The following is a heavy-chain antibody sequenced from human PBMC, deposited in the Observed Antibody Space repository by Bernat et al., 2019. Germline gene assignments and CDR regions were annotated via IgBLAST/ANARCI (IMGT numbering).Heavy chain of an antibody. CDR2: ISSSGSTI. D-gene: IGHD2-21*02. CDR1: GFTFSSYE. Sequence: EVQLVESGGGLVQPGGSLRLSCAASGFTFSSYEMNWVRQAPGKGLEWVSYISSSGSTIYYADSVKGRFTISRANAKNSLYLQMNSLRAEDTAVYYCARDWRCGGDCSPGIDYWGQGTLVTVSS. V-gene: IGHV3-48*03. J-gene: IGHJ4*02. CDR3: ARDWRCGGDCSPGIDY.